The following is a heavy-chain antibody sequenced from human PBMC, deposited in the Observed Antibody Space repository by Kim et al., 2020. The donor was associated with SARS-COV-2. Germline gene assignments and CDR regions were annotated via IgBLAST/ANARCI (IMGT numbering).Heavy chain of an antibody. CDR1: GGSISSYY. D-gene: IGHD3-9*01. CDR2: IYYTGTT. V-gene: IGHV4-59*08. J-gene: IGHJ3*02. Sequence: SETLSITCTVSGGSISSYYWTWIRQPPGKGLQWIGIIYYTGTTDYNPSLKSRVSMSIDRSGDRFSLSLTSLTAADTALYFCGRRRSVDYAFDMWG. CDR3: GRRRSVDYAFDM.